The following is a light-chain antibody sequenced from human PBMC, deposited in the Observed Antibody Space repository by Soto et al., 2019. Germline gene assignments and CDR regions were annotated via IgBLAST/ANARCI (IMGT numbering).Light chain of an antibody. V-gene: IGLV2-8*01. Sequence: QSALTQPPSASGSPGQSVTISCTGTSSDVGGYNYVSWYQQHPGKAPKLMIYEVSRRPSGVPDRFSGSKSGNTASLTVSGLQAEDEADYYCSTYAGSSHLVLGGGTKLTVL. CDR1: SSDVGGYNY. J-gene: IGLJ3*02. CDR2: EVS. CDR3: STYAGSSHLV.